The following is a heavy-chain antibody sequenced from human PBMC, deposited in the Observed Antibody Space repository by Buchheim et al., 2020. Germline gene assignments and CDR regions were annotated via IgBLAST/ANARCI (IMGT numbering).Heavy chain of an antibody. D-gene: IGHD1-20*01. CDR2: ISKDGSEK. CDR1: GFTFSSYW. J-gene: IGHJ4*02. Sequence: EVQLVESGGGLVQPGGSLRLSCAASGFTFSSYWMSWVRQAPGKGLEWVSIISKDGSEKYYVDSVKGRFTISRDNAKNKLYLQINSRRAEDTAVYHSTTGKKINWNDVRRQNKFVNWGQGTL. CDR3: TTGKKINWNDVRRQNKFVN. V-gene: IGHV3-7*01.